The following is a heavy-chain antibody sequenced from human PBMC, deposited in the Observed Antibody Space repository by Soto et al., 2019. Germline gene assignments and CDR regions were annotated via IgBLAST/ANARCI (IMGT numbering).Heavy chain of an antibody. D-gene: IGHD1-26*01. Sequence: GGSLRLSCAASGFTFDDYAMHWVRQAPGKGLEWVSGISWNSGSIGYADSVKGRFTISRDNAKNSLYLQMNSLRAEDTALYYCAKDLMSIVGATGFDYWGQGTLVTVSS. CDR1: GFTFDDYA. CDR2: ISWNSGSI. J-gene: IGHJ4*02. CDR3: AKDLMSIVGATGFDY. V-gene: IGHV3-9*01.